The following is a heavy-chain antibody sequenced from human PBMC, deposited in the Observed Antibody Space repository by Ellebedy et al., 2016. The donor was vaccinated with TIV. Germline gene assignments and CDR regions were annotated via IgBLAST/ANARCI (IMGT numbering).Heavy chain of an antibody. CDR2: IKQDGSEK. Sequence: GGSLRLSCAASGFTFSSYWMSWVRQAPGKGLEWVANIKQDGSEKYYVDSVKGRFTISRDNAKNSLYLQMNSLRAEDTAVYYCARNSGYDVTNWYFDLWGRGTLVTVSS. CDR3: ARNSGYDVTNWYFDL. V-gene: IGHV3-7*01. CDR1: GFTFSSYW. D-gene: IGHD5-12*01. J-gene: IGHJ2*01.